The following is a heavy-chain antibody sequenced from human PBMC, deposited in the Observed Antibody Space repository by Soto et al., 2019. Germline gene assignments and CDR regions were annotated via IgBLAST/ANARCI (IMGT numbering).Heavy chain of an antibody. Sequence: EVQLLESGGGLVQPGGSLRLSCAASGFTFSNYAVTWVRQAPGKGLVWVSTISGSGGRTYYADPVKGRFTISRDNSRNTLYREMNSLRAEDTAVYDGAKDQGSSWYEIDYWGQGTLVTVSS. D-gene: IGHD6-13*01. CDR2: ISGSGGRT. CDR3: AKDQGSSWYEIDY. CDR1: GFTFSNYA. J-gene: IGHJ4*02. V-gene: IGHV3-23*01.